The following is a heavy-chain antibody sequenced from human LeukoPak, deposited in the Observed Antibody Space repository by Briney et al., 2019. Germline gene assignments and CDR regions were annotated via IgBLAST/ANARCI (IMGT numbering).Heavy chain of an antibody. CDR1: GGSINNNDWWNW. V-gene: IGHV4-4*02. CDR3: ARAPSSWYYFDY. CDR2: IFHSGSS. Sequence: SETLSLTCAVSGGSINNNDWWNWWSWVRQPPGKGLEWIGEIFHSGSSNYNPSLKSRVTISVDTSKNQFSLKLSSVTAADTAVYYCARAPSSWYYFDYWGQGTLVTVSS. D-gene: IGHD6-13*01. J-gene: IGHJ4*02.